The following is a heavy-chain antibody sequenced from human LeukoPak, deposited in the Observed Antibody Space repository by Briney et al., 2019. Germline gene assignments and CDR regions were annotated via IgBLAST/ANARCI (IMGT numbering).Heavy chain of an antibody. CDR2: IYYSGST. D-gene: IGHD3-22*01. J-gene: IGHJ5*02. CDR1: GGSISSGGYS. V-gene: IGHV4-30-4*07. Sequence: SETLSLTCAVSGGSISSGGYSWSWIRQPPGKGLEWIGYIYYSGSTYYNPSLKSRVTISVDTSMNQFSLKLSSVTAADTAVYYCARGFYPAGYSYGFDYDSSGYLVFDPWGQGTLVTVSS. CDR3: ARGFYPAGYSYGFDYDSSGYLVFDP.